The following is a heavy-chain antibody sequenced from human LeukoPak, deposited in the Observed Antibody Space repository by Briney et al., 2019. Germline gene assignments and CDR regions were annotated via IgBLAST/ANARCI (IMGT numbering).Heavy chain of an antibody. CDR1: GGSFSGYY. J-gene: IGHJ6*03. D-gene: IGHD2-2*01. V-gene: IGHV4-34*01. CDR3: ARGGGYCSSTSCYRPYYYYYMDV. CDR2: INHSGST. Sequence: SETLSLTCAVYGGSFSGYYWSWIRQPPGKGLEWIGEINHSGSTNYNPSLKSRVTISVDTSKNQFSLKLSSVTAADTAVYYCARGGGYCSSTSCYRPYYYYYMDVWGKGTTVTVSS.